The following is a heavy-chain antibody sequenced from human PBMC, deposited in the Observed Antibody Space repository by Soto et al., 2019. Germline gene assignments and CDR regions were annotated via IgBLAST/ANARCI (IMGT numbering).Heavy chain of an antibody. D-gene: IGHD6-6*01. V-gene: IGHV4-34*01. CDR1: GGSFSGYY. J-gene: IGHJ5*02. Sequence: SETLSLTCAVYGGSFSGYYWSWIRQPPGKGLEWIGEINHSGSTNYNPSLKSRVTISVDTSKNQFALKLSSVTAADTAVYYCASRAARGIAARRRGWFDPRGQGTLVTVSS. CDR3: ASRAARGIAARRRGWFDP. CDR2: INHSGST.